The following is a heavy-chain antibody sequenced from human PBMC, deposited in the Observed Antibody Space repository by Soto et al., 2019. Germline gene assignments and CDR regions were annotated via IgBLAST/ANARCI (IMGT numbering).Heavy chain of an antibody. D-gene: IGHD1-26*01. Sequence: GGSLRLSCAASGFTFSSDCMRWARRAPGRGLEWGAGINHDGGGTYYAGSVKGRFTISRDNSKNTLDLQMNSLRAEDTAVYYCAKNKGGINTAFDIWGQGTMVTVSS. CDR1: GFTFSSDC. CDR3: AKNKGGINTAFDI. CDR2: INHDGGGT. J-gene: IGHJ3*02. V-gene: IGHV3-23*01.